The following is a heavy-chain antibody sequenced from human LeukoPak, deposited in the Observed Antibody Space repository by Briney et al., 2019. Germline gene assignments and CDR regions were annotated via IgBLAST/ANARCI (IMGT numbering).Heavy chain of an antibody. D-gene: IGHD3-22*01. V-gene: IGHV5-51*01. CDR2: IYPGDSDT. Sequence: GESLKISCKGSGYSFTSYWIGWVRQMPGKGLEWMVIIYPGDSDTRLRPSFQVQVTISADKSISTAYLQWSRLKAPHTTMDYCARPDSSGYYLDAFYIWGQETMVSVS. J-gene: IGHJ3*02. CDR3: ARPDSSGYYLDAFYI. CDR1: GYSFTSYW.